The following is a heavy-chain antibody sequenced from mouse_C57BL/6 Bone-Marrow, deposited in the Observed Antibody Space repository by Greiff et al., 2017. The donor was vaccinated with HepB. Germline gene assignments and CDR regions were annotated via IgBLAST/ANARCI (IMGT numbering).Heavy chain of an antibody. Sequence: EVNVVESGEGLVKPGGSLKLSCAASGFTFSSYAMSWVRQTPEKRLEWVAYISSGGDYIYYADTVKGRFTISRDNARNTLYLQMSSLKSEDTAMYYCTRGAYYGSSPAWFAYWGQGTLVTVSA. V-gene: IGHV5-9-1*02. CDR1: GFTFSSYA. D-gene: IGHD1-1*01. CDR2: ISSGGDYI. CDR3: TRGAYYGSSPAWFAY. J-gene: IGHJ3*01.